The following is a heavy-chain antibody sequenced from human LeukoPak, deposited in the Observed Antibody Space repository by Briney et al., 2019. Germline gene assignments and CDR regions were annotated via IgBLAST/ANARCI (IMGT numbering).Heavy chain of an antibody. CDR2: FDPEDGET. D-gene: IGHD6-13*01. J-gene: IGHJ5*02. V-gene: IGHV1-24*01. CDR3: ARDRLIAAAGVCWFDP. CDR1: GYTLTELS. Sequence: ASVKVSCKVSGYTLTELSMHWVRQAPGKGLEWMGGFDPEDGETIYAQKFQGRVTMTEDTSTDTAYMELSSLRSEDTAVYYCARDRLIAAAGVCWFDPWGQGTLVTVSS.